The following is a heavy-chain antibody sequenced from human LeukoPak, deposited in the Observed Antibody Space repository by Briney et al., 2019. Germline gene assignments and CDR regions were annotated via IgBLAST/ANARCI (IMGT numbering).Heavy chain of an antibody. Sequence: PSETLSLTCAVYGGSFSGYYWSWIRQPPEKGLEWIGEINHSGSTNYNPSLKSRVTISVDTSKNQFSLKLSSVTAADTAVYYCARDLYSSGPGWFDPWGQGTLVTVSS. CDR3: ARDLYSSGPGWFDP. CDR2: INHSGST. J-gene: IGHJ5*02. D-gene: IGHD6-19*01. CDR1: GGSFSGYY. V-gene: IGHV4-34*01.